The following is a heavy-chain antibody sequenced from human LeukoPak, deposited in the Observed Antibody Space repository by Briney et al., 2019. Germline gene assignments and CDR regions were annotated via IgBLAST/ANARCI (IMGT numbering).Heavy chain of an antibody. J-gene: IGHJ4*02. CDR3: ARDLIGRSDS. D-gene: IGHD3-3*01. CDR2: IHSGGST. V-gene: IGHV3-53*01. Sequence: GGSLRLSCAASGFTVSSNYMSWVRQAPGKGLELVAVIHSGGSTCYADSVKGRFTISRDNSKNTLYLQMNSLRAEDTAVYYCARDLIGRSDSWGQGTLVTVSS. CDR1: GFTVSSNY.